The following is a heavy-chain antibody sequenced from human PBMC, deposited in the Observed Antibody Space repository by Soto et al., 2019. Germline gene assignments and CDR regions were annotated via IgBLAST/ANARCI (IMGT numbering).Heavy chain of an antibody. CDR3: GRDGSGGIIDS. CDR2: ISVFNGNT. J-gene: IGHJ3*01. CDR1: GYTFTGYG. V-gene: IGHV1-18*01. Sequence: QVQLVQSGAEVKKPWASVKVSCKTSGYTFTGYGINWVRQAPGHGLEWMGWISVFNGNTKYGQNIQDRVIMTTDTSTSTAYMELRSLRSDDTSVYFCGRDGSGGIIDSWGQGTMLIVSS. D-gene: IGHD2-15*01.